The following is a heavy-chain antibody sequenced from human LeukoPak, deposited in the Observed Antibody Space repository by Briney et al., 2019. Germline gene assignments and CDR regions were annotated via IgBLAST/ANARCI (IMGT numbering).Heavy chain of an antibody. Sequence: ASVTVSFKASGGTFISYAISWVRQAPGQGLEWMGGIIPIFGTANYAQKFQGRVTITTDESTSTAYMELSSLRSEDTAVYYCARGVDGITMVREFDPWGQGTLVTVSS. CDR1: GGTFISYA. V-gene: IGHV1-69*05. J-gene: IGHJ5*02. CDR2: IIPIFGTA. D-gene: IGHD3-10*01. CDR3: ARGVDGITMVREFDP.